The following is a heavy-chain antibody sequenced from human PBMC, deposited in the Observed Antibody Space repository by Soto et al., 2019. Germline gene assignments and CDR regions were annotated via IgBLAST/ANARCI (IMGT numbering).Heavy chain of an antibody. CDR1: GGTFSSYA. V-gene: IGHV1-69*13. CDR2: IIPIFGTA. Sequence: ASVKVSCKASGGTFSSYAISWVRQAPGQGLEWMGGIIPIFGTANYAQKFQGRVTITADASTSTAYMELSSLRSEETAVYYCARGGLSEYYYDSSGYPLGMDVWGQGTTVTVSS. D-gene: IGHD3-22*01. J-gene: IGHJ6*02. CDR3: ARGGLSEYYYDSSGYPLGMDV.